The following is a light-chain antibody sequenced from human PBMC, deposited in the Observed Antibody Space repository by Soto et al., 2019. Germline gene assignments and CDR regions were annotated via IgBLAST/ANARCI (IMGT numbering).Light chain of an antibody. V-gene: IGKV3-15*01. CDR3: QQYNKWPLT. CDR1: QSVSSD. Sequence: EIVMTQSPATLSVSPGERAIVSCRASQSVSSDLAWYQQRPGQAPRLLIYGASTRATGIPARFSGSGSGTEFTLTISSLQSEDFAVYYCQQYNKWPLTFGPGTKVDIK. CDR2: GAS. J-gene: IGKJ3*01.